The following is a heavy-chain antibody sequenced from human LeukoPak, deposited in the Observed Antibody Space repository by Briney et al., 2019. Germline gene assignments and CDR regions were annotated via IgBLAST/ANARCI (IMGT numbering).Heavy chain of an antibody. CDR1: GYILTTYA. V-gene: IGHV7-4-1*01. CDR3: ARGMVRGGNDPFDM. J-gene: IGHJ3*02. CDR2: INTNTGNP. D-gene: IGHD3-10*01. Sequence: ASVKVSCKAFGYILTTYAMNWVRQAPGQGLEWMGWINTNTGNPTYAQGFTGRFVFSLDTSVSTAYLQIGSLKAEDTAVYYCARGMVRGGNDPFDMWGQGTMVTVSS.